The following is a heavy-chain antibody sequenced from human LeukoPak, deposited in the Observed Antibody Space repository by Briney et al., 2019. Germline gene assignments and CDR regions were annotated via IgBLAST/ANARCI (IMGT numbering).Heavy chain of an antibody. CDR1: GGTFSSYA. D-gene: IGHD2-15*01. CDR2: INPNSGGT. CDR3: ARGGCSGGSCYGY. J-gene: IGHJ4*02. V-gene: IGHV1-2*02. Sequence: ASVKVSCKASGGTFSSYAISWVRQAPGQGLEWMGWINPNSGGTNYAQKFQGRVTMTRDTSISTAYMELSRLRSDDTAVYYCARGGCSGGSCYGYWGQGTLVTVSS.